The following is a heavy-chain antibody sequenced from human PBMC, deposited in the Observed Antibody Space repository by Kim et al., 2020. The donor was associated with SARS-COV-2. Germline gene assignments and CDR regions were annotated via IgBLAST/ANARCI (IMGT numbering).Heavy chain of an antibody. D-gene: IGHD1-26*01. CDR3: ATPQEGSLNEYFQH. Sequence: SETLSLTCTVSGGSISSSSYYWGWIRQPPGKGLEWIGSIYYSGSTYYNPSLKSRVTISVDTSKNQFSLKLSSVTAADTAVYYCATPQEGSLNEYFQHWGQGTLVTVSS. J-gene: IGHJ1*01. CDR1: GGSISSSSYY. CDR2: IYYSGST. V-gene: IGHV4-39*07.